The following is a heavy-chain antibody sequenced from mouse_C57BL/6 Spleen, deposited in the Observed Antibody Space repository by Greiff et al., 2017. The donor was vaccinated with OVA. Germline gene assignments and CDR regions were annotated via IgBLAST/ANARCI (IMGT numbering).Heavy chain of an antibody. J-gene: IGHJ3*01. CDR3: TRDDGAWFAY. CDR2: ISSGGDYI. Sequence: EVKLVESGEGLVKPGGSLKLSCAASGFTFSSYAMSWVRQTPEKRLEWVAYISSGGDYIYYADTVKGRFTISRDNARNTLYLQMSSLKSEDTAVYYCTRDDGAWFAYWGQGTLVTVSA. V-gene: IGHV5-9-1*02. CDR1: GFTFSSYA.